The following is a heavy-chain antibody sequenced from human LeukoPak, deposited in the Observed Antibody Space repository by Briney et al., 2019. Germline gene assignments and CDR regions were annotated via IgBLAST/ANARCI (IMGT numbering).Heavy chain of an antibody. Sequence: SETLSLTCTVSGGSISSSSYYWGWIRQPPGKGLEWIGSIYYSDSTYYNPSLKSRVAISVDTPKNQFSLKLNSVTAADTAVYYCARFERSTGCYWGQGTLVTVSS. J-gene: IGHJ4*02. V-gene: IGHV4-39*07. D-gene: IGHD2-8*02. CDR3: ARFERSTGCY. CDR2: IYYSDST. CDR1: GGSISSSSYY.